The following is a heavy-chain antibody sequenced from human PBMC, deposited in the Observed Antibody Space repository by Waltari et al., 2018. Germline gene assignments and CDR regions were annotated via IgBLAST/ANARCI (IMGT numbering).Heavy chain of an antibody. V-gene: IGHV3-53*01. CDR3: ARSAGWNEDLDY. CDR1: GFTVSSNY. CDR2: ISRGGST. D-gene: IGHD1-1*01. J-gene: IGHJ4*02. Sequence: EVQLVESGGGLIQPGGSLILSCSASGFTVSSNYMSWVRQGPGKGREWVSVISRGGSTNYADSVKGRFTISRDNSKNTLYLQMNSLRAEDTAVYYCARSAGWNEDLDYWGQGTLVTVSS.